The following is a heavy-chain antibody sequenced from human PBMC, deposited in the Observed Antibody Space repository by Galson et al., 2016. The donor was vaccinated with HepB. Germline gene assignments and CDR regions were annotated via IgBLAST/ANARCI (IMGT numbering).Heavy chain of an antibody. CDR2: VGARGIKT. V-gene: IGHV3-23*01. CDR1: GFTFSDYG. Sequence: SLRLSCAASGFTFSDYGMHWVRQAPGKGLEWVSGVGARGIKTYYADSVKGRFTISRDNSKNTLYLQMNNLRGGDTAVYYCAKDLGYYYDSGSSFFDYWGQGTLVTVSS. J-gene: IGHJ4*02. CDR3: AKDLGYYYDSGSSFFDY. D-gene: IGHD3-10*01.